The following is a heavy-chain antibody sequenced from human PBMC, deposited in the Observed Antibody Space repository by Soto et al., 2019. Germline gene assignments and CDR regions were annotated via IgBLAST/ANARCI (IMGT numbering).Heavy chain of an antibody. CDR3: ARATLAVVVPAAILSRPFDY. V-gene: IGHV1-3*01. J-gene: IGHJ4*02. D-gene: IGHD2-2*01. CDR1: GYTFTSYA. CDR2: INAGNGNT. Sequence: ASVKVSCKASGYTFTSYAMHWVRQAPGQRLEWMGWINAGNGNTKYSQKFQGRVTITRDTSASTAYMELSSLRSEDTAVYYCARATLAVVVPAAILSRPFDYWGQGILVTVSS.